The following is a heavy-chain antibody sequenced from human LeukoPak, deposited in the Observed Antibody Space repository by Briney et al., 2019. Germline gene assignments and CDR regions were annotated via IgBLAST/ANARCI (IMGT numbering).Heavy chain of an antibody. CDR3: ARDRYCSGRSCYGPPDY. J-gene: IGHJ4*02. V-gene: IGHV4-4*07. Sequence: SETLSLTCTVSGDSISSYYWSWIRQPAGKGLEWIGRIYTSGSTNYNPSLKSRVTISIDTSKNQFSLKLNSVTAADTAVYYCARDRYCSGRSCYGPPDYWGQGVLVTVSS. CDR2: IYTSGST. CDR1: GDSISSYY. D-gene: IGHD2-15*01.